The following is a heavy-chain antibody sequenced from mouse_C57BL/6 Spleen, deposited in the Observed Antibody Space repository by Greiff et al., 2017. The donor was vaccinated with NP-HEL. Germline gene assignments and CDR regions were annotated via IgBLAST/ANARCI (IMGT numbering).Heavy chain of an antibody. CDR3: ARGGTTVVATRFDY. CDR1: GYSITSGYY. Sequence: VQLKESGPGLVKPSQSLSLTCSVTGYSITSGYYWNWIRQFPGNKLEWMGYISYDGSNNYNPSLKNRISITRDTSKNQFFLKLNSVTTEDTATYYCARGGTTVVATRFDYWGQGTTLTVSS. CDR2: ISYDGSN. D-gene: IGHD1-1*01. J-gene: IGHJ2*01. V-gene: IGHV3-6*01.